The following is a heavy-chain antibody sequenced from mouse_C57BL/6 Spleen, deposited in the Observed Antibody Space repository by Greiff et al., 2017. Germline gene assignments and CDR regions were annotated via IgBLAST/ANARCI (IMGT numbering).Heavy chain of an antibody. D-gene: IGHD1-1*01. CDR2: ISSGGDYI. V-gene: IGHV5-9-1*02. CDR3: TREGTTVVAPYWYFDV. Sequence: EVKLMESGEGLVKPGGSLKLSCAASGFTFSSYAMSWVRQTPEKRLEWVAYISSGGDYIYYADTVKGRFTISRDNARNTLYLQMSSLKSEDTAMYYCTREGTTVVAPYWYFDVWGTGTTVTVSS. CDR1: GFTFSSYA. J-gene: IGHJ1*03.